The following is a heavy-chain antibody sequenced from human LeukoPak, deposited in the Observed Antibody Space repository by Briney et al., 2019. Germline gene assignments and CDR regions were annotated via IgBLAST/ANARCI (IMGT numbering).Heavy chain of an antibody. V-gene: IGHV4-31*11. D-gene: IGHD1-1*01. Sequence: SETLSLTCAVSGGSISSSSYYWSWIRQYPGKGLEWIGYIYSSGSTYYNPSLKSRVIISLDTSKNQFSLELNSVTAADTAVYYCARDSSKAGYTDYWGQGTLVTVSS. CDR3: ARDSSKAGYTDY. J-gene: IGHJ4*02. CDR2: IYSSGST. CDR1: GGSISSSSYY.